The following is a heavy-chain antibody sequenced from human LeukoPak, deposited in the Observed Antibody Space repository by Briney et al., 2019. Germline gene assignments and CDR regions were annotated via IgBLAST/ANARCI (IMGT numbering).Heavy chain of an antibody. CDR2: ISGSGAST. CDR3: AKGSRGYSSYYFDF. CDR1: GFSFGGYA. D-gene: IGHD5-18*01. Sequence: GGSLRLSCAASGFSFGGYAMSWVRQAPGKGVEWVSAISGSGASTYYADSVSGRFTISRDNSKDTVYLQMNSLRADDTAVYYCAKGSRGYSSYYFDFWGQGTLVTVSS. V-gene: IGHV3-23*01. J-gene: IGHJ4*02.